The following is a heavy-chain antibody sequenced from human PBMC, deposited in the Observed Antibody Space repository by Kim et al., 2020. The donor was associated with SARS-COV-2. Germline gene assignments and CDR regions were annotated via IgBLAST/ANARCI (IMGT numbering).Heavy chain of an antibody. V-gene: IGHV5-10-1*01. D-gene: IGHD5-18*01. J-gene: IGHJ6*02. Sequence: GESLKISCEASGYSFTRYWINWVRQMPGKGLEWMGRIDPSDSYTYYSPSFQGHVTISADKSTSTASLQWGSLKASDTAIYFCARANGDGAMGLYYFYGMDVWGQGTTVIVSS. CDR1: GYSFTRYW. CDR2: IDPSDSYT. CDR3: ARANGDGAMGLYYFYGMDV.